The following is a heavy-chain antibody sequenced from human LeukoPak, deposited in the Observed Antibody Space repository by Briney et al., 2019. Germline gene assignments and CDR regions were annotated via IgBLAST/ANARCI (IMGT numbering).Heavy chain of an antibody. CDR3: ARVRYYDFWSGYFGHDDAFDI. Sequence: SETLSLTCAVYGGSFSGYYWSWIRQPPGKGLEWIGEINHSGGTNYNPSLKSRVTISVDTSKNQFCLKLSSVTAADTAVYYCARVRYYDFWSGYFGHDDAFDIWGQGTMVTVSS. J-gene: IGHJ3*02. V-gene: IGHV4-34*01. CDR2: INHSGGT. D-gene: IGHD3-3*01. CDR1: GGSFSGYY.